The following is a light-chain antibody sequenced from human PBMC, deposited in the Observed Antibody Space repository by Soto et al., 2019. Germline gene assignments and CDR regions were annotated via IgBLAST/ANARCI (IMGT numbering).Light chain of an antibody. CDR3: HQYNQWPLT. CDR2: GAS. Sequence: EIVMTQSPATLSVSPGERVTLSCRASQSVTSKLAWYQQKPGQAPRLLIYGASTRATGLPARFSGSGSGTEFTLTISSPQSEDSAIYYCHQYNQWPLTFGGGTKVEIK. V-gene: IGKV3-15*01. J-gene: IGKJ4*01. CDR1: QSVTSK.